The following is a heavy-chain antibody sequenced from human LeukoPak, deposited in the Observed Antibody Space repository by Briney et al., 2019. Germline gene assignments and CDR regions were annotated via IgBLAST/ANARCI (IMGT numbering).Heavy chain of an antibody. D-gene: IGHD6-19*01. Sequence: ASVKVSCKASGGTFSSYAISWVRQAPGQGLEWMGRIIPIFGIANYAQKFQGRVTMTRDTSISTAYMELSRLRSDDTAVYYCAISGYSSGWYDYWGQGTLVTVSS. J-gene: IGHJ4*02. CDR2: IIPIFGIA. CDR1: GGTFSSYA. V-gene: IGHV1-69*04. CDR3: AISGYSSGWYDY.